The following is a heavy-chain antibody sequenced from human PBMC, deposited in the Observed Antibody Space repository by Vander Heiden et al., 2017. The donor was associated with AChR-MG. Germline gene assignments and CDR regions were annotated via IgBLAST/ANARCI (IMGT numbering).Heavy chain of an antibody. V-gene: IGHV3-33*01. D-gene: IGHD2-15*01. Sequence: QVQLVESGGGVVQPGRSLRLSCAASGFTFSSYGMHWVRQAPGKGLEWVAVIWYDGSNKYYADSVKGRFTISRDNSKNTLYLQMNSLRAEDTAVYYCARDLSFLISEYLLTVWGQGTLVTVSS. CDR2: IWYDGSNK. J-gene: IGHJ4*02. CDR1: GFTFSSYG. CDR3: ARDLSFLISEYLLTV.